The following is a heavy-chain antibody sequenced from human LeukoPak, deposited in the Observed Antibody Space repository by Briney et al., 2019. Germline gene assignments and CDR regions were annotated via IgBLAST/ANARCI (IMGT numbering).Heavy chain of an antibody. Sequence: PGGSLRLSCAASGFTFSSYAMHWVRRAPGKGLEWVAVISYDGSNKYYADSVKGRFTISRDNSKNTLYLQMNSLRAEDTAVYYCARVPIAAAHNIHWGQGTLVTVSS. CDR1: GFTFSSYA. CDR3: ARVPIAAAHNIH. CDR2: ISYDGSNK. V-gene: IGHV3-30-3*01. D-gene: IGHD6-13*01. J-gene: IGHJ4*02.